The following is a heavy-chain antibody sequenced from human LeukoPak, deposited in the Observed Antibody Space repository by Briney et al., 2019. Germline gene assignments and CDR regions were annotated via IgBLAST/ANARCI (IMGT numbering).Heavy chain of an antibody. Sequence: PSETLSLTCTVSGSSISSGYYWGWIWQPPGKGLEWIGSIYHSGSTYYNPSLKSRVTISVDTSKNQFSLKLSSVTAADTAVYYCAREYSSGEFDYWGQGTLVTVSS. D-gene: IGHD6-19*01. CDR1: GSSISSGYY. J-gene: IGHJ4*02. CDR3: AREYSSGEFDY. CDR2: IYHSGST. V-gene: IGHV4-38-2*02.